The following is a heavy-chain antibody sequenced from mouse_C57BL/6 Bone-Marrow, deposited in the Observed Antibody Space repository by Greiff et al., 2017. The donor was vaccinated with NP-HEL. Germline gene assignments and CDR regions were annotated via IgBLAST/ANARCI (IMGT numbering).Heavy chain of an antibody. CDR3: TRAIPLYYYAMDY. V-gene: IGHV1-15*01. Sequence: VQLKESGAELVRPGASVTLSCKASGYTFTDYEMHWVKQTPVHGLEWIGAIDPETGGTAYNQKFKGKAILTADKSSSTAYMELRSLTSEDSAVYYCTRAIPLYYYAMDYWGQGTSVTVSS. D-gene: IGHD5-1-1*01. CDR2: IDPETGGT. CDR1: GYTFTDYE. J-gene: IGHJ4*01.